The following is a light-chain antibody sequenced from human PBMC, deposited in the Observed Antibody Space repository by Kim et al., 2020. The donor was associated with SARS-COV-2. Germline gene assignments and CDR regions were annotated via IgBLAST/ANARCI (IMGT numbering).Light chain of an antibody. Sequence: AYVGDRVTITCGANQSNNTYLKWYQRKPGKAPRLVIYAASSLQSVVPSRFSGSGSGTQFTLTISGLQPEDVATYYCQQSYTTPQGFGQGTRLEIK. CDR3: QQSYTTPQG. CDR2: AAS. J-gene: IGKJ5*01. CDR1: QSNNTY. V-gene: IGKV1-39*01.